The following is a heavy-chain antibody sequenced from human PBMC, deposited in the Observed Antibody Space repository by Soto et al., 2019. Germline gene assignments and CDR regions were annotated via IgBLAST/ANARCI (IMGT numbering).Heavy chain of an antibody. CDR2: IRSKAYGGTT. CDR1: GFTFGDYA. Sequence: PGGSLRLSCTASGFTFGDYAMSWVRQAPGKGLEWVGFIRSKAYGGTTEYAASVKGRFTISRDDSKSIAYLRMNSLKTEDTAVYYCTRGYDSSGHYYYWGQGXLVTVSS. V-gene: IGHV3-49*04. D-gene: IGHD3-22*01. J-gene: IGHJ4*02. CDR3: TRGYDSSGHYYY.